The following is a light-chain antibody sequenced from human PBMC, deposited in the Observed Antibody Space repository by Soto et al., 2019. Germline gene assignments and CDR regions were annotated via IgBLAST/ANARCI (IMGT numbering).Light chain of an antibody. J-gene: IGLJ1*01. CDR2: DDN. Sequence: PGPKVTISCSGSSSNIGGNSVSWYQQLPGTAPKLLIYDDNKRPSGIPDRFSGSKSGTSATLGITGFQTGDEADYYCGSWDSSLSAYVFGTGTKV. CDR3: GSWDSSLSAYV. CDR1: SSNIGGNS. V-gene: IGLV1-51*01.